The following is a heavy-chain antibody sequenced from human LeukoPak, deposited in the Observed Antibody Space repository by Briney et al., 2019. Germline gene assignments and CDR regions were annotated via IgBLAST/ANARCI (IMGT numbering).Heavy chain of an antibody. D-gene: IGHD1-26*01. V-gene: IGHV3-30*02. Sequence: GGSLRLSCAASGFTFTTYWMSWVRQAPGKGLEWVAFIRFDGSNQYYPESVKGRFTISRDNSKNTLYLQMNSLRAEDTAVYYCAKDFLVGALDWGQGTLVTVSS. CDR1: GFTFTTYW. CDR3: AKDFLVGALD. CDR2: IRFDGSNQ. J-gene: IGHJ4*02.